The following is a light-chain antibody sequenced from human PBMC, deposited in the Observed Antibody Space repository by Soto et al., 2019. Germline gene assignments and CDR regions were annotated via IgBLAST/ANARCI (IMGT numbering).Light chain of an antibody. CDR2: SND. CDR1: SSNIGSNT. CDR3: AACTASLTRLV. J-gene: IGLJ2*01. Sequence: QSVLTQPPSASGTPGQRLTISCSGSSSNIGSNTVTWYQQLPATAPKVLIHSNDRRPSGGPDRFSGSKSGNAASLAISGLLSDDEADYYYAACTASLTRLVFGGGTKLTVL. V-gene: IGLV1-44*01.